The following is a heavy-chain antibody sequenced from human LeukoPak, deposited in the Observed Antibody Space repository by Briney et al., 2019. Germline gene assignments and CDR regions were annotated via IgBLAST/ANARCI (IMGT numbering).Heavy chain of an antibody. D-gene: IGHD3-22*01. V-gene: IGHV3-21*01. CDR1: GFTFSSYS. J-gene: IGHJ4*02. CDR3: ARWDDSSGYYPYYFDY. CDR2: ISSSSSYI. Sequence: GGSLRLSCAASGFTFSSYSMNWVRQAPGKGLEWVSSISSSSSYIYYADSVKGRFTISRDNAKKSPYLQMNSLRAEDTAVYYCARWDDSSGYYPYYFDYWGQGTLVTVSS.